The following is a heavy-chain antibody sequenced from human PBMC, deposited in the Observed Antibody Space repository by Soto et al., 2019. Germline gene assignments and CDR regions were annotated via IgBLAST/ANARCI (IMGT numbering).Heavy chain of an antibody. V-gene: IGHV1-18*01. D-gene: IGHD6-19*01. CDR3: ARESQWKVSDY. CDR2: ISAYNGNT. J-gene: IGHJ4*02. Sequence: QVQLVQSGAEVKKPGASVKVSCKASGYTFTSYGISWVRQAPGQGLEWMGWISAYNGNTTYAQKLQGRVTMTTDTATSTGYMELRCLRSDDTAVYYCARESQWKVSDYWGQGTLVTVSS. CDR1: GYTFTSYG.